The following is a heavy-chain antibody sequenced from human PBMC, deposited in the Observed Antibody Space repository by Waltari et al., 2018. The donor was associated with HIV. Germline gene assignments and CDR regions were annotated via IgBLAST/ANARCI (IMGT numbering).Heavy chain of an antibody. CDR3: TRVFRGTINYFDSRLGH. CDR2: INPNSGGT. J-gene: IGHJ4*02. Sequence: QVQLVQSGAEVKKPGASVKVSCKASGFTFSDYYMHWVRQAPGQGLEWMGGINPNSGGTRYSAKFQGSGTMTRDTSISTAYMEVFRLRFDDTAIYYCTRVFRGTINYFDSRLGHWGQGTLVTVSS. CDR1: GFTFSDYY. V-gene: IGHV1-2*02. D-gene: IGHD3-22*01.